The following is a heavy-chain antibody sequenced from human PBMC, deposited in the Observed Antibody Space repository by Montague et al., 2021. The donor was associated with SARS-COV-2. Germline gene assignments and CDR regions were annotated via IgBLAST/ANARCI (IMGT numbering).Heavy chain of an antibody. D-gene: IGHD4-17*01. J-gene: IGHJ5*02. V-gene: IGHV4-39*01. CDR1: GDSTSCPNCY. CDR3: ARHRNYGDHSLDNWFHP. Sequence: SETLSLTCTVSGDSTSCPNCYWGWIRQAPGKGLDWIETIYNSGTTYYNPSLKSRLTISIDTSKNQLSLKLTSVTAADTAVYYCARHRNYGDHSLDNWFHPWGQGTLVAVSS. CDR2: IYNSGTT.